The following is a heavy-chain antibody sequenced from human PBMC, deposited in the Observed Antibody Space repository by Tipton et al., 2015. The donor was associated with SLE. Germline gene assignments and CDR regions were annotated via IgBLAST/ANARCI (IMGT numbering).Heavy chain of an antibody. J-gene: IGHJ6*02. CDR1: GYSISSAYN. CDR2: IYHSGRT. V-gene: IGHV4-38-2*02. D-gene: IGHD1-26*01. Sequence: TLSLTCTVSGYSISSAYNWGWILQPPGKGLEWIGSIYHSGRTHYNPSLKSRVTISVDTSKNQFSLKLSSVTAADTAVYYCASGRYYYDMDVWGQGTSVTVSS. CDR3: ASGRYYYDMDV.